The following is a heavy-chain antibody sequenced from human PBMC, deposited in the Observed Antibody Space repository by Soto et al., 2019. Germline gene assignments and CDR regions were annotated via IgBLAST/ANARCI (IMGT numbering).Heavy chain of an antibody. V-gene: IGHV4-34*01. CDR1: GGSFSGYY. CDR3: ARGRVPDV. J-gene: IGHJ6*04. Sequence: PSETLSLTCAVYGGSFSGYYWSWIRQPPGKGLEWIGEINHSGSTNYNPSLKSRVTISVDTSKNQFSLKLSSVTAADTAVYYCARGRVPDVWGKGTTVTVSS. CDR2: INHSGST.